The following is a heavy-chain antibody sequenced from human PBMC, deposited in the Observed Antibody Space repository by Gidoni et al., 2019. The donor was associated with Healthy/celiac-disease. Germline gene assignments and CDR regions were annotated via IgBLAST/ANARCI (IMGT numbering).Heavy chain of an antibody. J-gene: IGHJ3*02. CDR3: ARDQEHIVVVTASFHAFDI. D-gene: IGHD2-21*02. Sequence: QVQLVESGGGLVKAGGSLRPSCAASGFTFSDYYMSWIRQAPGKGLEWVSYISSSGSTIYYADSVKGRFTISRDNAKNSLYLQMNSLRAEDTAVYYCARDQEHIVVVTASFHAFDIWGQGTMVTVSS. CDR1: GFTFSDYY. V-gene: IGHV3-11*01. CDR2: ISSSGSTI.